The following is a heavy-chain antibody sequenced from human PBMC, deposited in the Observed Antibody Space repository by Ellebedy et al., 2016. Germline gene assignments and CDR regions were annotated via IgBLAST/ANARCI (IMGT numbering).Heavy chain of an antibody. CDR1: GGSFSGYY. J-gene: IGHJ6*02. CDR3: ARDLVVRGVSTNYYYYYGMDV. CDR2: INHSGST. D-gene: IGHD3-10*01. V-gene: IGHV4-34*01. Sequence: SETLSLXXAVYGGSFSGYYWSWIRQPPGKGLEWIGEINHSGSTNYNPSLKSRVTISVDTSKNQFSLKLSSVTAADTAVYYCARDLVVRGVSTNYYYYYGMDVWGQGTTVTVSS.